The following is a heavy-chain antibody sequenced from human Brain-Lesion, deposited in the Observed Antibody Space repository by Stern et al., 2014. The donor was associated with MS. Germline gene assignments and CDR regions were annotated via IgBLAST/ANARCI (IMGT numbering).Heavy chain of an antibody. CDR2: INPNTGVT. J-gene: IGHJ4*02. CDR3: ARGYPFFDN. V-gene: IGHV1-2*04. D-gene: IGHD2-15*01. CDR1: GYTFTGFF. Sequence: VQLVESGAEVKKPGASVKVSCTASGYTFTGFFLHWVRQAPGQGLEWVGWINPNTGVTKSAQKFQGWVTLTRDTSINTVYMEINRLKSDDTAVFYCARGYPFFDNWGQGTLVTVSS.